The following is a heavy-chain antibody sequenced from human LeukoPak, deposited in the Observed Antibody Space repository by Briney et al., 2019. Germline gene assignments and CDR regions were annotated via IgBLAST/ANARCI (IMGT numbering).Heavy chain of an antibody. V-gene: IGHV3-23*01. CDR1: GFTFSSYW. Sequence: GGSLRLSCAASGFTFSSYWMSWVRQAPGKGLEWLSYISSGSSTTYYADSVKGRFTISRDNSKNTLYLQMNSLRAEDTAVYYCAKPKYSYGNIDYWGQGTLVTVSS. CDR2: ISSGSSTT. J-gene: IGHJ4*02. CDR3: AKPKYSYGNIDY. D-gene: IGHD5-18*01.